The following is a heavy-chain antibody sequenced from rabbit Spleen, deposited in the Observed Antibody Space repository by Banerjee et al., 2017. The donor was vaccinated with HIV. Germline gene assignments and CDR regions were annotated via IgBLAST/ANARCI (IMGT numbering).Heavy chain of an antibody. CDR2: IYTGGSDTI. D-gene: IGHD6-1*01. Sequence: QEQLEESGGGLVKPEGSLTLTCKASGFSFSSSYWICWVRQAPGKGLEWIACIYTGGSDTIYYASWARGRFTISKTSSTTVTLQMTSLTAADTATYFCARDATTNSGLWGPGTLVTVS. J-gene: IGHJ6*01. CDR3: ARDATTNSGL. V-gene: IGHV1S45*01. CDR1: GFSFSSSYW.